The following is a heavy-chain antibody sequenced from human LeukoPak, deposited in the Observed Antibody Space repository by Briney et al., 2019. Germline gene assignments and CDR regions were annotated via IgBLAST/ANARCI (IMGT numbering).Heavy chain of an antibody. Sequence: SVKVSCKASGGTFSSYAISWVRQAPGQGLEWMGGIIPIFGTANYAQKFQGRVTITTDESTSTAYMELSSLRSEDTAVYYCARVQYDFWSGYSWGPVDIWGQGTMVTVSS. J-gene: IGHJ3*02. CDR1: GGTFSSYA. V-gene: IGHV1-69*05. CDR2: IIPIFGTA. D-gene: IGHD3-3*01. CDR3: ARVQYDFWSGYSWGPVDI.